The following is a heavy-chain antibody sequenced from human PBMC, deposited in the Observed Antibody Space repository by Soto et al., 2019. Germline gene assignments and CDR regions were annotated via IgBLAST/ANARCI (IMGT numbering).Heavy chain of an antibody. CDR2: ISWKSASI. V-gene: IGHV3-9*01. CDR3: AKSRGGTANGLDV. CDR1: GFTFGDYG. Sequence: EVQLVESGGDLVQPGRSLRLSCAASGFTFGDYGMHWVRQVPGKGLEWVSGISWKSASIGYADSVKGRFTIPRDNAKNLLYLQMNSLSAEDTALYHCAKSRGGTANGLDVWGQGTTVTVSS. J-gene: IGHJ6*02. D-gene: IGHD2-15*01.